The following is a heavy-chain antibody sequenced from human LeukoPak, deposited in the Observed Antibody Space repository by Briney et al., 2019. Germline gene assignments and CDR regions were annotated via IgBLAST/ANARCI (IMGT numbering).Heavy chain of an antibody. D-gene: IGHD4-11*01. CDR2: INHSGST. Sequence: PSETLSLTCAVYGGSFSGYYWSWIRQPPGKGLEWIGEINHSGSTNYNPSLKSRVTISVDTSKNQFSLKLSSVTAADTAVYYCARTDYSNYALFDYWGQGTLVTVSS. CDR3: ARTDYSNYALFDY. J-gene: IGHJ4*02. V-gene: IGHV4-34*01. CDR1: GGSFSGYY.